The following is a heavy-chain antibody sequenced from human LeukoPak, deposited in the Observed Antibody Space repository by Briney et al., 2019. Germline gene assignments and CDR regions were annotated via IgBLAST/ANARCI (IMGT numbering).Heavy chain of an antibody. CDR1: GGSFSGYY. D-gene: IGHD3-3*01. Sequence: PSETLSLTCAVYGGSFSGYYWSWIRQPPGKGLEWIGEINHSGSTNYNPSLKSRVTISVDTSKNQFSLKLSSVTAADTAVYYCARAAGRITIFGVVTPNWFDPWGQGTLVTVSS. J-gene: IGHJ5*02. V-gene: IGHV4-34*01. CDR2: INHSGST. CDR3: ARAAGRITIFGVVTPNWFDP.